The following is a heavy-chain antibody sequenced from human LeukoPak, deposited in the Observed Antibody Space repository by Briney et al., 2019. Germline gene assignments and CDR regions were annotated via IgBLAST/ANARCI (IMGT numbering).Heavy chain of an antibody. V-gene: IGHV4-4*02. CDR3: ARGRTAAGTNYFDY. J-gene: IGHJ4*02. D-gene: IGHD6-13*01. CDR1: GGSNSSGNW. Sequence: PSGTLSLTCAVSGGSNSSGNWWSWVRQPPGKGLEWIGKIYHSGSTNYNPSLKSRVTISVDKSKNQFSLKLSSVTAADTAVYYCARGRTAAGTNYFDYWGQGTLVTVSS. CDR2: IYHSGST.